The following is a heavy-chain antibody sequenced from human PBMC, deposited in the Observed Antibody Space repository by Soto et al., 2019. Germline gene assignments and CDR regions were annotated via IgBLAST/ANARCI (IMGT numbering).Heavy chain of an antibody. CDR3: AKVGANNDYVWGSYRYYYFDY. CDR1: GFTFSSYA. CDR2: ISGSGGST. Sequence: PGGSLRLSCAASGFTFSSYAMSWVRQAPGKGLEWVSAISGSGGSTYYADSVKGRFTVSRDNSKNTLYLQMNSLRAEDTAVYYCAKVGANNDYVWGSYRYYYFDYWGQGTLVTVSS. J-gene: IGHJ4*02. D-gene: IGHD3-16*02. V-gene: IGHV3-23*01.